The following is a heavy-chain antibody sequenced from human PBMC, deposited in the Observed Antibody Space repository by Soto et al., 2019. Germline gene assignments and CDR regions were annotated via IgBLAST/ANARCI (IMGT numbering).Heavy chain of an antibody. J-gene: IGHJ4*02. CDR1: GGSVSSGSHF. V-gene: IGHV4-61*01. D-gene: IGHD5-12*01. CDR3: ARDNGDGYNLGW. CDR2: IYYLGNT. Sequence: SETLSLTCIVSGGSVSSGSHFWSWIRQPPGKGLEWIGYIYYLGNTKYSPSLKSRLTIGIDTSKNQFSLKLSSVTAADTAVYYCARDNGDGYNLGWWGQGTLVTVSS.